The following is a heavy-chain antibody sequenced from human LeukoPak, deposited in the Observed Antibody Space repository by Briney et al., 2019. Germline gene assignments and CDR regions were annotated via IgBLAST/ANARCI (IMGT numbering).Heavy chain of an antibody. CDR2: IIPIFGTA. CDR3: ARDSSRGLYYYYYMDV. CDR1: GGTFSSYA. V-gene: IGHV1-69*05. Sequence: GASVKVSCKASGGTFSSYAISWVRQAPGQGLEWMGGIIPIFGTANYAQKFQSRVTITTDESTSTAYMELSSLRSEDTAVYYCARDSSRGLYYYYYMDVWGKGTTVTVSS. J-gene: IGHJ6*03. D-gene: IGHD6-13*01.